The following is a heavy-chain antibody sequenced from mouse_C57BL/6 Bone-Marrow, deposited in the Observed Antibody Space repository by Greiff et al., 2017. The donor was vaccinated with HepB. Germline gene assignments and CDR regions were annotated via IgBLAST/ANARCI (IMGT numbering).Heavy chain of an antibody. CDR3: AKDRRQRRLGYFDY. CDR1: GFSLTSYG. Sequence: VQLQQSGPGLVQPSPTLSISCTASGFSLTSYGVHWVRQSPGKGLEWLGVIWTGGSTDYNADFLSSLSITKDNAKSQVFFKMNSRRADDDAIYYCAKDRRQRRLGYFDYEGQGNALTVSA. V-gene: IGHV2-5*01. CDR2: IWTGGST. J-gene: IGHJ2*01. D-gene: IGHD3-2*02.